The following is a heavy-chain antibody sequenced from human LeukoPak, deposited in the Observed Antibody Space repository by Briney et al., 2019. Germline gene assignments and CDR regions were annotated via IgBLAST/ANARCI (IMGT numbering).Heavy chain of an antibody. D-gene: IGHD2-8*02. CDR3: AKDPGASVSGFHMDV. CDR1: GFTFRNYG. CDR2: IWSDGNNR. Sequence: GGSLRLSCAASGFTFRNYGMHWVRQATGKGLEWVSFIWSDGNNRFYADSVKGRFTISRDNSKNMLYLQMDTLRAEDTAVYYCAKDPGASVSGFHMDVWGKGTTVIVSS. V-gene: IGHV3-30*02. J-gene: IGHJ6*03.